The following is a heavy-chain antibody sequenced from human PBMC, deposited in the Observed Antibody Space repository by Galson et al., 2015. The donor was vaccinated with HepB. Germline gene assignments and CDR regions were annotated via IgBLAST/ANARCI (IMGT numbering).Heavy chain of an antibody. D-gene: IGHD3-10*01. Sequence: SETLSLTCTVSGGSISSYYWSWIRQPAGKGLEWIGRIYTSGSTNYNPSLKSRVTMSVDTSKNQFSLKLSSVTAADTAVYYCARDRYGSGSYWEDDYWGQGTLVTVSS. V-gene: IGHV4-4*07. CDR1: GGSISSYY. CDR2: IYTSGST. CDR3: ARDRYGSGSYWEDDY. J-gene: IGHJ4*02.